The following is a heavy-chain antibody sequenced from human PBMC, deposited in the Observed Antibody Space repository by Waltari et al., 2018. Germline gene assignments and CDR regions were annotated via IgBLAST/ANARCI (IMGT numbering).Heavy chain of an antibody. J-gene: IGHJ5*02. CDR1: GGSTGSHY. D-gene: IGHD3-9*01. V-gene: IGHV4-59*11. Sequence: QVQLQESGPGLVKPSETLSLTCTVPGGSTGSHYCSWLRQPPGKGLEWIGYIYYSGSTTYNPSLKSRVTISVDTSKNQFSLKLSSVTAADTAVYYCARDFDTWFDPWGQGTLVTVSS. CDR3: ARDFDTWFDP. CDR2: IYYSGST.